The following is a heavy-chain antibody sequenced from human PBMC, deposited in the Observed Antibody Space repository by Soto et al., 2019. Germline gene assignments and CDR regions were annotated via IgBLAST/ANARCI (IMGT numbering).Heavy chain of an antibody. D-gene: IGHD3-3*01. Sequence: QVQLVESGGGVVQPGRSLRLSCAASGFTFSSYGMHWVRQAPGKGLEWVAVISYDGSNKYYADSVKGRFTISRDNSKNTLYLQMNSLRAEDTAVYYCSRDFWRRHYYYGMDVW. J-gene: IGHJ6*01. CDR1: GFTFSSYG. V-gene: IGHV3-30*03. CDR2: ISYDGSNK. CDR3: SRDFWRRHYYYGMDV.